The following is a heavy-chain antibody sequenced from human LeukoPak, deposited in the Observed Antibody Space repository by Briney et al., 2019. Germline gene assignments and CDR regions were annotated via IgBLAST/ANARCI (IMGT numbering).Heavy chain of an antibody. CDR3: ASDPGRWSNYFDY. CDR2: ISSSGSTI. D-gene: IGHD4-23*01. J-gene: IGHJ4*02. CDR1: GFTFSSYE. V-gene: IGHV3-48*03. Sequence: GGSLRLSCAASGFTFSSYEMNWVRQAPGKGLEWVSYISSSGSTIYYADSVKGRFTISRDNAENSLYLQMNSLRAEGTAVYYCASDPGRWSNYFDYWGQGTLVTVSS.